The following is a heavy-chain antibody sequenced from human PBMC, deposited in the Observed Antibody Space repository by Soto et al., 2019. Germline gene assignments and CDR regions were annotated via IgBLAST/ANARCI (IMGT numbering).Heavy chain of an antibody. V-gene: IGHV3-48*01. CDR2: ISSSSSTI. CDR3: AFLTVAGTWYFDY. J-gene: IGHJ4*02. CDR1: GFTFSSYS. Sequence: EVQLVESGGGLVQPGGSLRLSCAASGFTFSSYSMNWVRQAPGKGLEWVSYISSSSSTIYYADSVKGRFTISRDNAKKSLYLQMNSLRAEDTAVYYCAFLTVAGTWYFDYWGQGTLVTVSS. D-gene: IGHD6-19*01.